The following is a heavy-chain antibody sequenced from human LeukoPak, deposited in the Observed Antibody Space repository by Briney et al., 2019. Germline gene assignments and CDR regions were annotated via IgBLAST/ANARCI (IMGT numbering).Heavy chain of an antibody. Sequence: GGSLRLSCAASGFSLSDHYMDWVRQAPGKGLEWVSTISGSGDNTYYADSVKGRFTISRDNSKNTLYLQMNSLRAEDTAVYYCAKVTYGSGTYGASDYWGQGTLVTVSS. V-gene: IGHV3-23*01. J-gene: IGHJ4*02. CDR2: ISGSGDNT. D-gene: IGHD3-10*01. CDR1: GFSLSDHY. CDR3: AKVTYGSGTYGASDY.